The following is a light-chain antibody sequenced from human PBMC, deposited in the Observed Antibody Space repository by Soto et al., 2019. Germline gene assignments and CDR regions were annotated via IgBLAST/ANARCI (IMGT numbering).Light chain of an antibody. CDR1: QGISNY. Sequence: DIQMTQSPSSLSASVGDRVTITCQASQGISNYLNWYQQKPGKAPKLLIYDASNLETGVPSRFSGSASGTDFTFTITTLQPEDVATYYCQQYENLPLTFGGGTKVDIK. V-gene: IGKV1-33*01. CDR3: QQYENLPLT. CDR2: DAS. J-gene: IGKJ4*01.